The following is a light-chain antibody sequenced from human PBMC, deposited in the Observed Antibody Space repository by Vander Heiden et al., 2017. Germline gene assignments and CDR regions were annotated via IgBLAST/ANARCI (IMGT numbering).Light chain of an antibody. Sequence: EIVLTHSPATLSLSPGERATLSCRASQSVSSYLAWYQQKPGQAPRLLIYDASNRATGIPARFSGSWSGTDCTLTISSLVPEDFAVYYCQQRSNWLLTFGGGTKVEIK. CDR3: QQRSNWLLT. J-gene: IGKJ4*01. CDR1: QSVSSY. V-gene: IGKV3-11*01. CDR2: DAS.